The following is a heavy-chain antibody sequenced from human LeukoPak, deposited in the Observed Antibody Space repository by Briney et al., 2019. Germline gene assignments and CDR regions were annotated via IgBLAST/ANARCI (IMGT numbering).Heavy chain of an antibody. V-gene: IGHV3-23*01. CDR1: GFTFSSYG. D-gene: IGHD2-15*01. CDR2: ISGSGGST. CDR3: ASVMCGSCYFDAFDI. J-gene: IGHJ3*02. Sequence: GGSLRLSCAASGFTFSSYGMSWVRQAPGKGLEWVSAISGSGGSTYYADSVKGRFTISRDNSKNTLYLQMNSLRAEDTAVYYCASVMCGSCYFDAFDIWGQGTMVTVSS.